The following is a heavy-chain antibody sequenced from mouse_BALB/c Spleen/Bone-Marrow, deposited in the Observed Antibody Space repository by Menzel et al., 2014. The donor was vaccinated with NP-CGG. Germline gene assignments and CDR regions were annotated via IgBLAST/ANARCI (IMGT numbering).Heavy chain of an antibody. CDR3: RCYDYTMDY. D-gene: IGHD1-1*01. Sequence: LQQSGSELVRPGASGKLSCKASGYPFTSYWIHWVKQRPGQGLEWIGNIYPGSGTINYDEKFKNKATLTVDTSSSIAYMQLSSLTSEDSAVYYCRCYDYTMDYWGQGTSVTVSS. CDR2: IYPGSGTI. CDR1: GYPFTSYW. J-gene: IGHJ4*01. V-gene: IGHV1S22*01.